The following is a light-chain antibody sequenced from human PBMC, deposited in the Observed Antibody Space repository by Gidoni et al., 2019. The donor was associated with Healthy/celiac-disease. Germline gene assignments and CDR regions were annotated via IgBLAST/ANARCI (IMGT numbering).Light chain of an antibody. CDR2: KDS. Sequence: SYELTQPPSVSVSSGQTARITCSGDALPKQYAYWYQQKPGQAPVLVIYKDSERPSGIPERFSGSSSGTTVTLTISGVQAEDEADYYCQSADSSGTSLVFGGGTKLTVL. CDR1: ALPKQY. CDR3: QSADSSGTSLV. J-gene: IGLJ3*02. V-gene: IGLV3-25*03.